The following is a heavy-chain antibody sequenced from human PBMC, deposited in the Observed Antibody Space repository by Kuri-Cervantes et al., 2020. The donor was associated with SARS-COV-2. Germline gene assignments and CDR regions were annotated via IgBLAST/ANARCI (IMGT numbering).Heavy chain of an antibody. CDR1: GGSIRSGAYY. CDR3: VREAPGSASGITSFDL. D-gene: IGHD3-10*01. V-gene: IGHV4-31*03. J-gene: IGHJ2*01. Sequence: SETLSLTCSVSGGSIRSGAYYCHWIRHRPGKGLEWIGNIYYNGVTYYNPSLKSRVTISVDTSKNQFSLKLSSMTAADTAIYYCVREAPGSASGITSFDLWGRGTLVTVSS. CDR2: IYYNGVT.